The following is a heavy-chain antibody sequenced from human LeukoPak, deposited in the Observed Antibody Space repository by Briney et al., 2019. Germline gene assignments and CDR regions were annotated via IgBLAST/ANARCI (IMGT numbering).Heavy chain of an antibody. CDR1: GASISSYY. D-gene: IGHD7-27*01. CDR3: ARHDTWGGAYDI. J-gene: IGHJ3*02. CDR2: IHYSGIT. V-gene: IGHV4-59*08. Sequence: SETLSLTCTVSGASISSYYWSWIRQPPGKGLEYIGYIHYSGITNYNPSLKSRVTISVDTSKNQFSLRLSSVTAADTAVYYCARHDTWGGAYDIWGQGTMVTVSS.